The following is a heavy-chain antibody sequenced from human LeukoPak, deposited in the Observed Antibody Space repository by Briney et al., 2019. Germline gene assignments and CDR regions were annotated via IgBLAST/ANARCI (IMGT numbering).Heavy chain of an antibody. Sequence: GGSLRLSCAASGFTFSSYSMNSVRQAPGKGLEWVSSISSSSSYIYYADSVKGRFTISRDNAKNSLYLQMNSLRAEDTAVYYCAREESSSWYYFDYWGQGTLVTVSS. D-gene: IGHD6-13*01. J-gene: IGHJ4*02. CDR2: ISSSSSYI. CDR1: GFTFSSYS. CDR3: AREESSSWYYFDY. V-gene: IGHV3-21*01.